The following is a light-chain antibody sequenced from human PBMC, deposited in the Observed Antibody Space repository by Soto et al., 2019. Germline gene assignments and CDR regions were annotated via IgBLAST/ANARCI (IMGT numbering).Light chain of an antibody. Sequence: DIQMTQSPSTLSASVGDRVTITCRASQIINRRLAWYQQKPGRAPNLLIYDASSLESGLPARFSGGGSGTEFTLTISSLQPDDFSTFYCQQYERYSTFGQGTKVDIK. CDR3: QQYERYST. CDR1: QIINRR. CDR2: DAS. V-gene: IGKV1-5*01. J-gene: IGKJ1*01.